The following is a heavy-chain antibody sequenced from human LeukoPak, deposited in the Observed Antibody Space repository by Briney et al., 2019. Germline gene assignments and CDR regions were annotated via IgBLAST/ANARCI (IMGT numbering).Heavy chain of an antibody. Sequence: GGSLRLSCAASGFTFRSYSINWVRQAPGKGLERGSSIDTASNAFYADSVKGRFTVSRDNAKNSLDLQMHSLRAEDTAVYYCARTVCSGGSCPHDSWGQGTLVTVSS. CDR3: ARTVCSGGSCPHDS. V-gene: IGHV3-21*01. J-gene: IGHJ4*02. CDR1: GFTFRSYS. CDR2: IDTASNA. D-gene: IGHD2-15*01.